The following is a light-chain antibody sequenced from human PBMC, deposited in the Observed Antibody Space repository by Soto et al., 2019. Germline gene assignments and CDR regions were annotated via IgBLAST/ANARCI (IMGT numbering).Light chain of an antibody. CDR2: DAS. V-gene: IGKV1-5*01. CDR1: QGISSW. J-gene: IGKJ3*01. Sequence: DIQMTQSPSTLSASVGDRVTITCRASQGISSWLAWYQQKPGKAPKLLIYDASSLESGVTSRFSGSGSGTEFALTISSLQPDDLATYYCQQYSSYLFTFGPGTKVDMK. CDR3: QQYSSYLFT.